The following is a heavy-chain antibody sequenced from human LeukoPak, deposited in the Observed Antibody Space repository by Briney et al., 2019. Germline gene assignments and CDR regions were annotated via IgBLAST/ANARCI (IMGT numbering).Heavy chain of an antibody. CDR2: FDPEDGET. V-gene: IGHV1-24*01. J-gene: IGHJ4*02. D-gene: IGHD3-22*01. Sequence: ASVKVSCKVSGYTLTELSMHWVRQAPGKGLEWMGGFDPEDGETIYAQKLQGRVTMTTDTSTSTAYMELRSLRSDDTAVYYCARDPGEYDSSGYYGASGDFDYWGQGTLVTVSS. CDR1: GYTLTELS. CDR3: ARDPGEYDSSGYYGASGDFDY.